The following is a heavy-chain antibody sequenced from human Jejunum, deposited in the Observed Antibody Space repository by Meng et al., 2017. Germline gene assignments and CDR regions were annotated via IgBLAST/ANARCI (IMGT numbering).Heavy chain of an antibody. V-gene: IGHV1-3*04. CDR1: GYTFTTYF. CDR3: AAPPCSGGWCYFDY. J-gene: IGHJ4*02. Sequence: QFVQCGAEVKKPGASVKVSCKASGYTFTTYFIHWVRQAPGQRLEWMGWVNTDNGNTKYSQKFQDRVTITRDTSASTVYMDLRSLTSEDTAVYYCAAPPCSGGWCYFDYWGQGALVTVSS. CDR2: VNTDNGNT. D-gene: IGHD6-19*01.